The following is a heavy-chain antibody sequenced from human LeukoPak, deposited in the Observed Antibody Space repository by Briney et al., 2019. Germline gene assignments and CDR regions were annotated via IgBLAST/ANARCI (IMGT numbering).Heavy chain of an antibody. V-gene: IGHV3-23*01. CDR2: ISSSSSYI. J-gene: IGHJ4*02. CDR1: GFTFSSYA. CDR3: AKGASSGWPYYFDY. D-gene: IGHD6-19*01. Sequence: GGSLRLSCAASGFTFSSYAMSWVRQAPGKGLEWVSSISSSSSYIYYADSVKGRFTISRDNSKNTLYLQMNSLRAEDTAVYYCAKGASSGWPYYFDYWGQGTLVTVSS.